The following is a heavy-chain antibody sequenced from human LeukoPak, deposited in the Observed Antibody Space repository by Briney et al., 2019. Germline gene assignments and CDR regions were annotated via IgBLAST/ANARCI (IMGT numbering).Heavy chain of an antibody. D-gene: IGHD3-9*01. J-gene: IGHJ4*02. Sequence: GRSLTLSCSGSGFVFGSHGMHWVRQAPGKGLEWVAVISSDGSYKYYPDSVKGRFTVSRDNVKSTLSLQMTSLRPEDTAVYYCAKEKFDWGTMYYFDYWGQGTLVTVSS. CDR1: GFVFGSHG. CDR3: AKEKFDWGTMYYFDY. V-gene: IGHV3-30*18. CDR2: ISSDGSYK.